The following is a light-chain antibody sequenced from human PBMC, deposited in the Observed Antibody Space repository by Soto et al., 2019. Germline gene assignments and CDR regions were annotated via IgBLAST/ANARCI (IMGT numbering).Light chain of an antibody. J-gene: IGKJ1*01. CDR1: QSVSSSY. V-gene: IGKV3-20*01. Sequence: IVLTQSPGTLSLSPGERATFSCRASQSVSSSYIAWYQQKRGQAPRRLIYGESIRATGIPDRFSGSGSETDFTLTITRLEPEDFAMDDCQQYSSSRTFGQGTKVDIK. CDR2: GES. CDR3: QQYSSSRT.